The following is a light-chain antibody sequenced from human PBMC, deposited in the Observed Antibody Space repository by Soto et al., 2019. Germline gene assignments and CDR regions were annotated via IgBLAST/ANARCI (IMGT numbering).Light chain of an antibody. V-gene: IGLV2-14*01. CDR2: DVS. CDR1: SGDVGGY. J-gene: IGLJ2*01. Sequence: QSALTQPASVSGSPGQSITLSCTGTSGDVGGYVSWYQQQPGKAPKFLIYDVSSRPSGVSNRFAGSKSGNTASLTISGLQAEDDADYYRASYTTSSTLVLFGGGTKLTVL. CDR3: ASYTTSSTLVL.